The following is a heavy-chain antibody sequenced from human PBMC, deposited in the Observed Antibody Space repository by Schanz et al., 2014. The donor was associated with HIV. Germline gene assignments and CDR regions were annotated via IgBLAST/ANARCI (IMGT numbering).Heavy chain of an antibody. CDR1: GFTFRNFG. Sequence: QEQLVESGGGVVQPGKSLRLSCAVSGFTFRNFGMHWVRQAPGKGLEWGAVIWYDGTKIDYADSVKGRFTISRDNSKNTLYLQMNSLRAEDTAVYYCALSRPSGYGGSWYFDLWGRGTLVAVSS. D-gene: IGHD2-15*01. CDR3: ALSRPSGYGGSWYFDL. V-gene: IGHV3-33*01. J-gene: IGHJ2*01. CDR2: IWYDGTKI.